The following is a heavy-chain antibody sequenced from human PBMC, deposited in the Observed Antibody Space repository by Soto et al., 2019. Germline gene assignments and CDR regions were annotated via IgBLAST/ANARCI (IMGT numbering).Heavy chain of an antibody. J-gene: IGHJ4*02. CDR3: ARDGVYRLYYFDY. CDR2: IWYDGSNK. V-gene: IGHV3-33*01. Sequence: GGSLRLSXXASGFTFSSYGMHWVRQAPGKGLEWVAVIWYDGSNKYYADSVKGRFTISGDNSKNTLYLQMNSLRAEDTAVYYCARDGVYRLYYFDYWGQGTLVTVSS. CDR1: GFTFSSYG. D-gene: IGHD6-13*01.